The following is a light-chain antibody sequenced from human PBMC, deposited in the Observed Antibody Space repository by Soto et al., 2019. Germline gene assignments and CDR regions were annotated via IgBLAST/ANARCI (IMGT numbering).Light chain of an antibody. Sequence: EIVLTQSPGTLSRSPGERATLSCRASQTIRSAYLAWYQQKPGQAPRLLIYGASSRATGIPDRFSGSGSGTDFTLTISRLEPEDFAVYYCQQYGSSLTWTFGQGTKVEIK. V-gene: IGKV3-20*01. J-gene: IGKJ1*01. CDR1: QTIRSAY. CDR2: GAS. CDR3: QQYGSSLTWT.